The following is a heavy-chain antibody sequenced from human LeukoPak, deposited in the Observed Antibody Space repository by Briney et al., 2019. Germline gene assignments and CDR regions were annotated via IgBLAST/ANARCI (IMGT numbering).Heavy chain of an antibody. CDR1: GYSFTSYW. CDR2: IYPGDSDT. Sequence: GESLKISCKGSGYSFTSYWIGWVRQMPGKGLEWMGIIYPGDSDTRYSPSFQGQVTISADKSISTAYLQRSSLKASDTAMYYCARHVKSGSYSTTDFDCWGQGTLVTVSS. V-gene: IGHV5-51*01. D-gene: IGHD1-26*01. CDR3: ARHVKSGSYSTTDFDC. J-gene: IGHJ4*02.